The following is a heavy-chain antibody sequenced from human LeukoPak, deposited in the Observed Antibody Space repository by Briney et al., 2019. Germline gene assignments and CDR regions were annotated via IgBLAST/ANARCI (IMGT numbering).Heavy chain of an antibody. V-gene: IGHV3-66*01. Sequence: GGSLRLSCAASGFTVSSNYMSWVRQAPGKGLEWVSVIYSGGSTYYADSVKGRFTISRDNSKNTLYLQMNSLRAEDTAVYYCAKDLSSWESYYFDYWGQGTLVTVSS. CDR3: AKDLSSWESYYFDY. CDR1: GFTVSSNY. CDR2: IYSGGST. J-gene: IGHJ4*02. D-gene: IGHD6-13*01.